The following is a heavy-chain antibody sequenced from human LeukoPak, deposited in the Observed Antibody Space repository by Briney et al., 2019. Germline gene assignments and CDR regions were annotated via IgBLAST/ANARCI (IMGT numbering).Heavy chain of an antibody. CDR1: GFTFSSYD. V-gene: IGHV3-13*01. Sequence: QPGGSLRLSRAASGFTFSSYDMHWVRQATGKGLEWVSAIGTAGDTYYPGSVKGRFTISRENAKNSLYLQMNSLRAGDTAVYYCARGFVGYGMDVWGQGTTVTVSS. CDR2: IGTAGDT. J-gene: IGHJ6*02. D-gene: IGHD3-10*01. CDR3: ARGFVGYGMDV.